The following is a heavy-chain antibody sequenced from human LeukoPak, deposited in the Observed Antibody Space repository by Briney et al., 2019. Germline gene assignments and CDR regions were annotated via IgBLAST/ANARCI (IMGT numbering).Heavy chain of an antibody. CDR1: GFTFSSYG. Sequence: GGSLRLSCAASGFTFSSYGMSWVRQAPGKGLEWVSSISSSSSYIYYADSVKGRFTISRDSAKNSLYLQMNSLRAEDTAVYYCARDFDWSPFFDYWGQGTLVTVSS. CDR2: ISSSSSYI. J-gene: IGHJ4*02. D-gene: IGHD3-9*01. CDR3: ARDFDWSPFFDY. V-gene: IGHV3-21*01.